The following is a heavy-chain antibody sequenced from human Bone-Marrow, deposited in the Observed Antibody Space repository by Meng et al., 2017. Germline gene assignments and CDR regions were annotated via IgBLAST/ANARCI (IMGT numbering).Heavy chain of an antibody. D-gene: IGHD4-17*01. CDR1: GGAFSGYY. J-gene: IGHJ2*01. CDR3: ARGRVTTVTTPNWYFDL. Sequence: VQLQQGGGGLLKPSETLSLTCAVYGGAFSGYYWSWIRQPPGKGLEWIGEINHSGSTNYNPSLKSRVTISVDTSKNQFSLKLSSVTAADTAVYYCARGRVTTVTTPNWYFDLWGRGTLVTVSS. CDR2: INHSGST. V-gene: IGHV4-34*01.